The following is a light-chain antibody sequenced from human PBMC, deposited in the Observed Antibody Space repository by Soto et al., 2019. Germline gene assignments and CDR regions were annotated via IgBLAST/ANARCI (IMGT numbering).Light chain of an antibody. J-gene: IGKJ2*01. V-gene: IGKV1-5*01. CDR3: QHDNSYSPYN. Sequence: DIPMTQSPSTLSASVGDRVTITCRASQSISSWLAWYQQKPGKAPKLLSYDASSLESGVPSRFSGSASGTEFTLAICSLQPDDFATYYGQHDNSYSPYNFGQGGNLEI. CDR2: DAS. CDR1: QSISSW.